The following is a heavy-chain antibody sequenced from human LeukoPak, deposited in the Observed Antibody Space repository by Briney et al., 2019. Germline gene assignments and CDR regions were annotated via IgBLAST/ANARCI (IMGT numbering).Heavy chain of an antibody. Sequence: GGSLRLSCAASGFTFSSYGMHWVRQAPGKGLEWVAFIRYDGSNKYYADSVKGRFTISRDNSKNTLYLQMNSLRAEDTAVYYCAKGLVWPGPKMAFDIWGQGTMVTVSS. CDR2: IRYDGSNK. CDR3: AKGLVWPGPKMAFDI. V-gene: IGHV3-30*02. CDR1: GFTFSSYG. J-gene: IGHJ3*02. D-gene: IGHD3-10*01.